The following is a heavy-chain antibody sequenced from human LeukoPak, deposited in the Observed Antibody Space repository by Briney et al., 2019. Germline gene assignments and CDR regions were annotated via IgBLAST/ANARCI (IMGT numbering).Heavy chain of an antibody. Sequence: SETLSLTCTVYGGSISSGSYYWSWIRQPAGKGLEWIGRIYTSGSTIYNPSLKSRVTISLDTSKNQFSLKLSSVTAADTAVYYCARDSSLSGWFDPWGQGTLVTVSS. J-gene: IGHJ5*02. CDR1: GGSISSGSYY. CDR3: ARDSSLSGWFDP. V-gene: IGHV4-61*02. D-gene: IGHD3-10*01. CDR2: IYTSGST.